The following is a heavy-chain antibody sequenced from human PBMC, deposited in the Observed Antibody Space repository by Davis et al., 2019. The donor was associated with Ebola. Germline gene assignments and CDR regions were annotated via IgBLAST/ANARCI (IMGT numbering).Heavy chain of an antibody. CDR1: GFIFSNYA. J-gene: IGHJ3*02. V-gene: IGHV3-21*01. D-gene: IGHD3-10*01. CDR3: ARERGPYILGWFEPFDI. Sequence: GESLKISCAASGFIFSNYAMSWVRQAPGKGLEWVSSINTGSNYIFYADSVKGRFTISRDNAKNSLLLQMDSLTAEDTAVYYCARERGPYILGWFEPFDIWGQGTRVTVSS. CDR2: INTGSNYI.